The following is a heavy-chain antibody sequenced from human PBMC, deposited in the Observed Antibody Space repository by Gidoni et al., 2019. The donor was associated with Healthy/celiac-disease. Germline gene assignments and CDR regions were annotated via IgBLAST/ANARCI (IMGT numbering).Heavy chain of an antibody. D-gene: IGHD3-10*01. CDR2: IRSKANSDAT. Sequence: EVPLVESGGGLVQPGGSLNLSCAAPGFTFRASALHWVRQASGKGLEWVGRIRSKANSDATAYAASVKGRFTISRDDSKNTAYLQMNSLKTEDTAVYYCTRTGAGSYLYHYGMDVWGQGTTVTVSS. CDR3: TRTGAGSYLYHYGMDV. J-gene: IGHJ6*02. CDR1: GFTFRASA. V-gene: IGHV3-73*02.